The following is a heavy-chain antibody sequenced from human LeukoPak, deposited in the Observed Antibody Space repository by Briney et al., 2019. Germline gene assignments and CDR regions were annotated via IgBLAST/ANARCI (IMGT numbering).Heavy chain of an antibody. J-gene: IGHJ4*02. CDR1: GGTFSGYA. Sequence: SVKVSCKASGGTFSGYAISWVRQAPGQGLEWMGGIIPIFGTANYAQKFQGRVTITADKSTSTAYMELSSLRSEDTAVYYCARGAANSGYTAHYWGQGTLVTVSS. D-gene: IGHD3-22*01. CDR3: ARGAANSGYTAHY. CDR2: IIPIFGTA. V-gene: IGHV1-69*06.